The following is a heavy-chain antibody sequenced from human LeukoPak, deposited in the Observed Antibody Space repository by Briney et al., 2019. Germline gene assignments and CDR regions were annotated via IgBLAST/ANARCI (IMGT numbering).Heavy chain of an antibody. CDR1: GFIFSSYS. Sequence: GGSLRLSCAASGFIFSSYSMNWVRQAPGKGLEWVSSISSSSSYIYYADSVKGRFTISRDNAKNSLYLQMNSLRAEDTAVYYCARGIKDIVATIGGGWGQGTLVTVSS. CDR3: ARGIKDIVATIGGG. D-gene: IGHD5-12*01. V-gene: IGHV3-21*01. CDR2: ISSSSSYI. J-gene: IGHJ4*02.